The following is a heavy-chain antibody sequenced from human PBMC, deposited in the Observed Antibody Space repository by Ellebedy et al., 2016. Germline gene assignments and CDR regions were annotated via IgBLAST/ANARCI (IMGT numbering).Heavy chain of an antibody. CDR3: AQLTSN. Sequence: GGSLRLSCAASGFTFPTFSMSWVRQAPGNGLEWVSTFVGTSDITYYADSVKGRFTVSRDNSKNTLYLQMSSLRAEDTAVYYCAQLTSNWGRGTLVTVSS. CDR2: FVGTSDIT. D-gene: IGHD2-21*02. J-gene: IGHJ4*02. CDR1: GFTFPTFS. V-gene: IGHV3-23*01.